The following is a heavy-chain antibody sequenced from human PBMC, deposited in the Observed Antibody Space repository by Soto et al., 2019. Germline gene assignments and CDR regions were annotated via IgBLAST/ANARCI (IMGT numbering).Heavy chain of an antibody. V-gene: IGHV3-49*03. CDR1: GFTFGDYA. CDR2: IRSKAYGGTT. J-gene: IGHJ6*02. D-gene: IGHD3-10*01. Sequence: SLRLSCTASGFTFGDYAMSWFRQAPGKGLEWVGFIRSKAYGGTTEYAASVKGRFTISRDDSKSIAYLQMNSLKTEDTAVYYCTRTYGSGSYSNYYYYYGMDVWGQGTTVTVSS. CDR3: TRTYGSGSYSNYYYYYGMDV.